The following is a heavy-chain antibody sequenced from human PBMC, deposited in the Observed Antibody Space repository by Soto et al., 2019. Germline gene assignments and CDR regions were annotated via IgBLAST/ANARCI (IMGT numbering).Heavy chain of an antibody. CDR2: IYLGDSDT. J-gene: IGHJ6*02. Sequence: GESLKISCKGSGYSFTSYWIGWVRQMPGKGLEWMGIIYLGDSDTRYSPSFQGQVTISADKSISTAYLQWSSLKASDTAMYYCARHPAPGKKNYYGMDVWGQGTTVTV. V-gene: IGHV5-51*01. CDR1: GYSFTSYW. CDR3: ARHPAPGKKNYYGMDV.